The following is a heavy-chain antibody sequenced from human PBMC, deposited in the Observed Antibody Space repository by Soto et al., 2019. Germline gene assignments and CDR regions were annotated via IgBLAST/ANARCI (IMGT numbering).Heavy chain of an antibody. CDR1: GYSFTIYW. D-gene: IGHD6-19*01. V-gene: IGHV5-10-1*01. J-gene: IGHJ5*02. Sequence: PGESLKISCKGSGYSFTIYWISWVRQMPGKGLEWMGRIDPSDSYTNYSPSFQGHVTISADKSISTAYLQWSSLKASDTAMYYCARQTPYSSGWFRTDWFDPWGQGTLVTVSS. CDR3: ARQTPYSSGWFRTDWFDP. CDR2: IDPSDSYT.